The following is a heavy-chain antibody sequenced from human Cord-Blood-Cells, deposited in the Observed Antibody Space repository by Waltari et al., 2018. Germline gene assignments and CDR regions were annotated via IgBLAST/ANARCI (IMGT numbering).Heavy chain of an antibody. D-gene: IGHD2-2*01. V-gene: IGHV4-31*03. CDR3: ARDDRGYCSSTSCYDAFDI. CDR1: GGSISSGGYY. CDR2: IYYSGST. J-gene: IGHJ3*02. Sequence: QVQLQESGPGLVKPSQTLSLTCTVSGGSISSGGYYWSWIRQHPGKGLEWLGYIYYSGSTYYNPSLKSRVTISVDTSKNQFSLKLSSVTAADTAVYYCARDDRGYCSSTSCYDAFDIWGQGTMVTVSS.